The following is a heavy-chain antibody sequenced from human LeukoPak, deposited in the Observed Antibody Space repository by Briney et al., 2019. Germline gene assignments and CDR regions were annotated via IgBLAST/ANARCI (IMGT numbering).Heavy chain of an antibody. D-gene: IGHD5-18*01. Sequence: VASVKVSCKASGYTFTSYYMHWVRQAPGQGREWMGIINPSGCSTSYAQKFQGRVTMTRDMSTSTVYMELSSLRSEDTAVYYCARGDTAMDNDYWGQGTLVTVSS. CDR2: INPSGCST. J-gene: IGHJ4*02. CDR3: ARGDTAMDNDY. V-gene: IGHV1-46*01. CDR1: GYTFTSYY.